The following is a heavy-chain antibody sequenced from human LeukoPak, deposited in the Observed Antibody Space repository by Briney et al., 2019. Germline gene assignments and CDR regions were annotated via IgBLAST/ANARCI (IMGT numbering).Heavy chain of an antibody. CDR1: GFTFSSYS. CDR2: ISSSSSTI. Sequence: GGSLRLSCAASGFTFSSYSMNWVRQAPGKGLEWVSYISSSSSTIYYADSVKGRFTISRDNAKNSLYLQMNSLRAEDTAVYYCARANYDFWSGYPNWFDPWGQGTLVTVSS. J-gene: IGHJ5*02. CDR3: ARANYDFWSGYPNWFDP. V-gene: IGHV3-48*01. D-gene: IGHD3-3*01.